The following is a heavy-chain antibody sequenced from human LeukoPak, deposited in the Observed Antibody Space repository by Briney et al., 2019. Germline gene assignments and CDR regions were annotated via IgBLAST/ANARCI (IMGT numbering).Heavy chain of an antibody. CDR1: GFTFSSYN. CDR3: AKVGVGYNWNY. V-gene: IGHV3-23*01. J-gene: IGHJ4*02. Sequence: GGSLRLSCAASGFTFSSYNMNWVRQAPGKGLEWVSAISGSGGSTYYADSVKGRFTISRDNSKNTLYLQMNSLRAEDTAVYYCAKVGVGYNWNYWGQGTLVTVSS. CDR2: ISGSGGST. D-gene: IGHD1-20*01.